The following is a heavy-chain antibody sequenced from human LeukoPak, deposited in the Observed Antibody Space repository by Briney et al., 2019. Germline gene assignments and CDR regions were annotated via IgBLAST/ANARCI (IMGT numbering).Heavy chain of an antibody. J-gene: IGHJ4*02. CDR1: GYTFTSYG. Sequence: ASVKVSCKASGYTFTSYGISWVRQAPGQGLEWMGWISAYNGNTNYAQKLQGRVTMTTDTSTSTAYMELRSLRSDDTAVYYCARAQYDILTGSVRVPQVYWGQGTLVTVSS. CDR3: ARAQYDILTGSVRVPQVY. D-gene: IGHD3-9*01. CDR2: ISAYNGNT. V-gene: IGHV1-18*01.